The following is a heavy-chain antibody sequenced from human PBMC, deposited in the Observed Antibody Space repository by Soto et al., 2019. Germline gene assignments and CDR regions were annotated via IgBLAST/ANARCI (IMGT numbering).Heavy chain of an antibody. CDR3: ARIKTPGIPAAGSHGMDV. CDR1: GYTFTGYY. J-gene: IGHJ6*02. V-gene: IGHV1-2*02. Sequence: ASVKVSCKASGYTFTGYYMHWVRQAPGQGLEWMGWINPNSGGTNYAQKFQGRVTMTRDTSISTAYMELSRLRSDDTAVYYCARIKTPGIPAAGSHGMDVWVQGTTVTDSS. CDR2: INPNSGGT. D-gene: IGHD6-13*01.